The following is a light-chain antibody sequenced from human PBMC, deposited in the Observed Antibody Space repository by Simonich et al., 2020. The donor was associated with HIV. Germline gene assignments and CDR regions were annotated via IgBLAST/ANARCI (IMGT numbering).Light chain of an antibody. CDR3: QQYYSTPPT. J-gene: IGKJ1*01. Sequence: DIVMTQSPDSLAVSLGERATFNCKSSRSVLYSSNNKNYLDWYQQKPEQPPMLLIYWASTRESGVPDRFSASGSGTDFTLTISSLQAEDVAIYYCQQYYSTPPTFGQGTKVEIK. CDR1: RSVLYSSNNKNY. CDR2: WAS. V-gene: IGKV4-1*01.